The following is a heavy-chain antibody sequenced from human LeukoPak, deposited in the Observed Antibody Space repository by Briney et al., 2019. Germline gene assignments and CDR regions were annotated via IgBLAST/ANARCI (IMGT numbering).Heavy chain of an antibody. D-gene: IGHD3-10*01. J-gene: IGHJ5*02. V-gene: IGHV3-30-3*01. CDR3: ARTGGAGSPSDT. CDR1: GFTFSSYA. CDR2: TSYDGSNK. Sequence: GRSLRLSCAASGFTFSSYAMHWVRQAPGKGLEWVAVTSYDGSNKYYADSVKGRFTISRDNAKNSLYLEVNSLRDDDTAVYFCARTGGAGSPSDTWGQGTLVTVSS.